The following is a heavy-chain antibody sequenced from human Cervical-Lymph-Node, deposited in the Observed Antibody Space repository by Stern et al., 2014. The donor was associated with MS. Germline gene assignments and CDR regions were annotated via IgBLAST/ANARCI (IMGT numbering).Heavy chain of an antibody. D-gene: IGHD4-17*01. Sequence: VQLVESGAEVKKPGASVKVSCKASGDTFASYPIHWLRQAPGQGPWWMGIVDPTDGRTAYAQTFRGRVTMTSDTSTRTLYMKLSSLRAEDTAMYFCAKPLPYANWGQGTRVTVSS. CDR2: VDPTDGRT. J-gene: IGHJ1*01. CDR3: AKPLPYAN. V-gene: IGHV1-46*03. CDR1: GDTFASYP.